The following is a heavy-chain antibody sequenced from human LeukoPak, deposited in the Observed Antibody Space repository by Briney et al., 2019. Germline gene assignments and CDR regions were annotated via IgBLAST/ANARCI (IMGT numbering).Heavy chain of an antibody. Sequence: EASVKVSCKASGYTFTSYGISWVRQAPGQGLEWMGWISAYNGNTNYAQKLQGRVTMTTDTSTSTAYMELRSLRSDDTAVYYCARDRYGDYDSASLMGPFDYWGQGTLVTVSS. CDR1: GYTFTSYG. D-gene: IGHD4-17*01. CDR2: ISAYNGNT. CDR3: ARDRYGDYDSASLMGPFDY. V-gene: IGHV1-18*01. J-gene: IGHJ4*02.